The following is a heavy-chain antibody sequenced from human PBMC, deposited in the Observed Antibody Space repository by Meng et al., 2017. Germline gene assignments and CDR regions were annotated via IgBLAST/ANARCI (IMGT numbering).Heavy chain of an antibody. CDR2: INHSGST. CDR1: GGSFSGFY. D-gene: IGHD2-2*02. J-gene: IGHJ4*02. V-gene: IGHV4-34*01. CDR3: ARGVQCSTSCYIDY. Sequence: QLHLQQWGSGLLKPSETLSLTRAVYGGSFSGFYWSWIRQPPGKGLEWIGEINHSGSTNYNPSLKSRVTISVDTSKNQFSLKLSSVTAADTAVYCCARGVQCSTSCYIDYWGQGTLVTVSS.